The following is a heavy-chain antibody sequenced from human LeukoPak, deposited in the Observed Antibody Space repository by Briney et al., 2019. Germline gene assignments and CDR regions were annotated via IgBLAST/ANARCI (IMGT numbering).Heavy chain of an antibody. V-gene: IGHV3-64*01. J-gene: IGHJ4*02. CDR2: ISSNGGST. CDR3: ASLSSGWYGY. CDR1: GFTFSSYA. D-gene: IGHD6-19*01. Sequence: GGSLRLSCAASGFTFSSYAMHWVRQAPGKGLEYVSAISSNGGSTYYANSVKGRFTISRDNSKNTLYLQMGSLRAEDMAVYYCASLSSGWYGYWGQGTLVSVSS.